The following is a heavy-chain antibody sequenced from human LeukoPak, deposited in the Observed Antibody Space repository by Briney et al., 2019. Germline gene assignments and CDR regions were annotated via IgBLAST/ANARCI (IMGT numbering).Heavy chain of an antibody. Sequence: PGGSLRLSCAASGFTFSSYAVSWVRQAPGKGLEWVSAISGSGGSTYYADSVKGRFTISRDNSKNTLYLQMNSLRAEDTAVYYCAKAVPRITIFGVVISSTYFDYWGQGTLVTVSS. V-gene: IGHV3-23*01. CDR1: GFTFSSYA. CDR3: AKAVPRITIFGVVISSTYFDY. CDR2: ISGSGGST. J-gene: IGHJ4*02. D-gene: IGHD3-3*01.